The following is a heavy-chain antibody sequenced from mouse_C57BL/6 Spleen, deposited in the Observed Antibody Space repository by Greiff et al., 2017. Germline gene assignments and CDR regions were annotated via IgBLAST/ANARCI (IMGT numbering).Heavy chain of an antibody. CDR1: GYTFTSYW. CDR2: IHPNSGST. D-gene: IGHD2-4*01. V-gene: IGHV1-64*01. J-gene: IGHJ3*01. Sequence: VQLQQPGAELVKPGASVKLSCKASGYTFTSYWMHWVKQRPGQGLEWIGMIHPNSGSTNYNEKFKSKATLTVDKSSSTAYMQLSSLTSEDSAVYYCARYPSYDYDVGAWFAYWGQGTLVTVSA. CDR3: ARYPSYDYDVGAWFAY.